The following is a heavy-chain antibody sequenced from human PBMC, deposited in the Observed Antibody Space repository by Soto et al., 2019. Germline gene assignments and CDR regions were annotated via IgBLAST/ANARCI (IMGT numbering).Heavy chain of an antibody. D-gene: IGHD5-18*01. V-gene: IGHV4-31*03. CDR1: GASITNDASF. Sequence: SETLSLTCTVSGASITNDASFWTWVRQHPEKGLEWLAYITYGGSIYYDPSLRSRLTVSIDKSKSQFSLNVRSVTAADTAVYYCAKMERTQLWLLVQNWGQGLPVTVSS. J-gene: IGHJ4*02. CDR2: ITYGGSI. CDR3: AKMERTQLWLLVQN.